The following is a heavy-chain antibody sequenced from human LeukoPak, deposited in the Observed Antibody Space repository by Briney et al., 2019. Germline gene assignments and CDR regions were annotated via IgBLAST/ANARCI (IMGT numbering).Heavy chain of an antibody. V-gene: IGHV4-31*03. D-gene: IGHD3-22*01. CDR2: IYYSGST. Sequence: SQTLSPTCTVSGGSISSGGYYWSWIRQYPGKGLEWIGYIYYSGSTYYNPSLKSRVTISVETSKNQFSLKLRSVTAADTAVYYCARNSSGYYIDYWGQGTLVTVSS. J-gene: IGHJ4*02. CDR1: GGSISSGGYY. CDR3: ARNSSGYYIDY.